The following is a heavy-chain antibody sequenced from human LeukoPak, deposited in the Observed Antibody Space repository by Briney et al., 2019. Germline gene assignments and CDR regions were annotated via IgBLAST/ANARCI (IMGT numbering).Heavy chain of an antibody. J-gene: IGHJ4*02. CDR1: GFTFSSYA. D-gene: IGHD6-13*01. Sequence: PGGSLRLSCAASGFTFSSYAMHWVRQAPGKGLEWVAVISYDGSNKYYADSVKGRFTISRDNSENTLNLQMNSLRAEDTAIYYCAKARAGDITAAFNYWGQGTLVTVSS. CDR3: AKARAGDITAAFNY. CDR2: ISYDGSNK. V-gene: IGHV3-30*04.